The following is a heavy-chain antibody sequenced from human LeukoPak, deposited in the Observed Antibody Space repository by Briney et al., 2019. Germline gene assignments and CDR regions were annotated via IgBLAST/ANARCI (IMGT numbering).Heavy chain of an antibody. CDR1: GFTFSSYA. CDR3: AKDQGFHYYDSSGNAFDI. D-gene: IGHD3-22*01. V-gene: IGHV3-23*01. J-gene: IGHJ3*02. Sequence: GGSLRLSCAASGFTFSSYAMSWVRQAPGKGPEWVSAISGSGDSTYYADSVRGRFTISRDNAKNTLYLQMNSLRAEDTAVYYCAKDQGFHYYDSSGNAFDIWGQGTMVTVSS. CDR2: ISGSGDST.